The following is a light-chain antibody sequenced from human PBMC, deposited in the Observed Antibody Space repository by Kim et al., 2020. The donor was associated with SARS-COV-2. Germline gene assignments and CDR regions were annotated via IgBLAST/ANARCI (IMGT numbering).Light chain of an antibody. CDR3: QQANSLPWT. V-gene: IGKV1-12*01. J-gene: IGKJ1*01. CDR1: QAVSPW. CDR2: AVS. Sequence: DIQMTQSPSSVSASVGDRVTITCRASQAVSPWLSWYQQKPGKAPNLLVFAVSALQSGVPSRFSGSGSETHFTLTISSLQPEDVGTYYCQQANSLPWTFGQGTKLEI.